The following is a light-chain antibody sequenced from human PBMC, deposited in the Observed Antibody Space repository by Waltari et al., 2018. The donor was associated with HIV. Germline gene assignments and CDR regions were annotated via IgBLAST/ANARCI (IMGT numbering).Light chain of an antibody. CDR1: STYVDTF. J-gene: IGLJ1*01. CDR2: DVN. V-gene: IGLV2-11*01. Sequence: QSALTQPHSVSGSPGQSLTISCTGTSTYVDTFVSWYQQHPGKAPKVILFDVNKRPSGFPDRFSGSKSGNTASLTISGLQAEDEADYYCCSHAGNFIFVFATGTKVTVL. CDR3: CSHAGNFIFV.